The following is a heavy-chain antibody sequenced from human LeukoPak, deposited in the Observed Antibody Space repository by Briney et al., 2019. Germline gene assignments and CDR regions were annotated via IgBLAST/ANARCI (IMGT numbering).Heavy chain of an antibody. CDR3: ARQTYYYDSSGHPYWYFDL. Sequence: PSETLSLTCTVSGVSISSSSYYWGWIRQPPGKGLEWIGTIYYSGSTYYNPSLKSRLTMSVDTSKNQFSLKLGSVTVADTAIYYCARQTYYYDSSGHPYWYFDLWGRGTLVTVSS. CDR2: IYYSGST. V-gene: IGHV4-39*01. CDR1: GVSISSSSYY. J-gene: IGHJ2*01. D-gene: IGHD3-22*01.